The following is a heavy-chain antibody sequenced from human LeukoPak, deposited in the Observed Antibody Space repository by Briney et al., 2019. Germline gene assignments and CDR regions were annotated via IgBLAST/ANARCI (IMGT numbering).Heavy chain of an antibody. Sequence: SETLSLTCTVSGGSISSYYWSWIRQPPGKGLEWIGYIYYSGSTNYNPSLKSRVTISVDTSKNQFSLKLSSVTAADTAVYYCARVKSPLWLHLDCWGQGTLVTVSS. CDR3: ARVKSPLWLHLDC. J-gene: IGHJ4*02. CDR2: IYYSGST. CDR1: GGSISSYY. V-gene: IGHV4-59*01. D-gene: IGHD5-18*01.